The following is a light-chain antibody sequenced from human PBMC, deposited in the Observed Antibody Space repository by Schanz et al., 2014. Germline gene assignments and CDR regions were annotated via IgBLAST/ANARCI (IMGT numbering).Light chain of an antibody. CDR1: GSDVGGYNY. Sequence: QSALTQPASVSGSPGQSITISCTGTGSDVGGYNYVSWYQQHPGKAPKLIIYGVTNRPSGVSNRFSGSKSGNTASLTISGLQTEDEADYYCCSYAVVTSVIFGGGTKLTVL. CDR2: GVT. V-gene: IGLV2-14*03. CDR3: CSYAVVTSVI. J-gene: IGLJ2*01.